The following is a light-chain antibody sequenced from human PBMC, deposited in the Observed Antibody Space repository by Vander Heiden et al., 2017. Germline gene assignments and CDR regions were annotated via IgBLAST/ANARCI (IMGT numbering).Light chain of an antibody. CDR3: QQSYSTHWT. CDR1: QSISSY. Sequence: IPMTQSPPSLSASVGDRVTITCRASQSISSYLNWYQQKPGKAPKLLIYAASRLQSGVPSRFSGSGSGTDFTLTISSLQPEDFATYYCQQSYSTHWTFGQGTKVEIK. J-gene: IGKJ1*01. CDR2: AAS. V-gene: IGKV1-39*01.